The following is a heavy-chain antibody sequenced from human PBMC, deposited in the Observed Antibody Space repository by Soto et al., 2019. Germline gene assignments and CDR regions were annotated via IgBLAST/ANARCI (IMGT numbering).Heavy chain of an antibody. J-gene: IGHJ2*01. Sequence: QVQLQESGPGLVKPSQTLSLTCTVSGGSISSGGYYWSWIRQHPGKGLEWIGYIYYSGSTYYNPSLTSRVTISVDTSKSQFSLKLSSVTAADTAVYYCAIDSSGYTRWYFDLWGRGTLVTVSS. CDR1: GGSISSGGYY. V-gene: IGHV4-31*03. CDR2: IYYSGST. D-gene: IGHD3-22*01. CDR3: AIDSSGYTRWYFDL.